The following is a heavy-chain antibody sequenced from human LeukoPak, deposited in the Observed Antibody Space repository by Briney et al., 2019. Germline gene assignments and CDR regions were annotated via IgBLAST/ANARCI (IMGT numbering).Heavy chain of an antibody. V-gene: IGHV4-59*08. CDR2: IYYSGST. D-gene: IGHD3-22*01. CDR1: GASISSYY. Sequence: SETLSLTCTVSGASISSYYWSWIRQPPGKGLEWIRYIYYSGSTNYNPSLKSRVTISVDTSKNQFSLKLSSVTAADTAVYYCARSFYDSSGYLDAFDIWGQGTMVTVSS. J-gene: IGHJ3*02. CDR3: ARSFYDSSGYLDAFDI.